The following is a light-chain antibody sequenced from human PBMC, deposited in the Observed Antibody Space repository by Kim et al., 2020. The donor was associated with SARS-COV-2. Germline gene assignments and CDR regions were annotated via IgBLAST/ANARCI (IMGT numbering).Light chain of an antibody. J-gene: IGKJ2*01. V-gene: IGKV3-20*01. CDR1: QSVSSSY. CDR3: QHYGSSPPYT. Sequence: SPGVRATLSCRASQSVSSSYLAWYQQKPGQAPRLVIYGASSRATGIPDRFSGSGSGTDFTLTISRLEPEDFAVYYCQHYGSSPPYTFGQGTKLEI. CDR2: GAS.